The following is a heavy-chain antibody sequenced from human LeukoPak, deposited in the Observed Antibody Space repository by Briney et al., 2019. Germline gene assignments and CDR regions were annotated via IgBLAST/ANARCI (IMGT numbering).Heavy chain of an antibody. CDR2: INEDGSEK. V-gene: IGHV3-7*01. Sequence: GGSLRLSCAASGFIFITYWMSWVRQAPGKGLEWVANINEDGSEKYYVDSVKGRFTISRDNAKISVYLQMNSPRAEDTAVYYCARGGQIGTVDYWGQGALVTVSS. CDR1: GFIFITYW. CDR3: ARGGQIGTVDY. J-gene: IGHJ4*02. D-gene: IGHD1-1*01.